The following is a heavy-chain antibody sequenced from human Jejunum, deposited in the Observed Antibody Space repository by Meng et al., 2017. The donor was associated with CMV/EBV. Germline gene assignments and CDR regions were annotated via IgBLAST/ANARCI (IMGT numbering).Heavy chain of an antibody. D-gene: IGHD1-26*01. Sequence: SNFAMHWVRQAPGKGMEWVTFIRYDGNSEDYADSVKGRFTISRDNSRDTLYLQLNSLRSDDSALYYCAKDQGRGVGSFYYFHGLDVWGQGTTVTSP. CDR2: IRYDGNSE. J-gene: IGHJ6*02. CDR1: SNFA. V-gene: IGHV3-30*02. CDR3: AKDQGRGVGSFYYFHGLDV.